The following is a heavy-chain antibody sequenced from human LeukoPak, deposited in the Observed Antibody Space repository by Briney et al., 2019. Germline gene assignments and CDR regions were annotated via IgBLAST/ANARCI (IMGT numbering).Heavy chain of an antibody. CDR1: GLTFSSYW. V-gene: IGHV3-7*01. J-gene: IGHJ4*02. Sequence: PGGSLRLSCAASGLTFSSYWMSWVRQAPGKGLEWVANIKQDGSEKYYVDSVKGRFTISRDNAKNSLYLQMNSLRAEDTAVYYCARDHAAMIVVVNLDYWGQGTLVTVSS. CDR2: IKQDGSEK. D-gene: IGHD3-22*01. CDR3: ARDHAAMIVVVNLDY.